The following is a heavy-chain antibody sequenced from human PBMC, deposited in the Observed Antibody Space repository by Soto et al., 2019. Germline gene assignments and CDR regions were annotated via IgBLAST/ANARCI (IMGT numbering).Heavy chain of an antibody. CDR2: ISGSGGNT. CDR3: AKEMGDYYDSSGSWFDP. CDR1: GFTFSSYV. D-gene: IGHD3-22*01. J-gene: IGHJ5*02. V-gene: IGHV3-23*01. Sequence: GGSLRLSCAASGFTFSSYVMSWVRQAPGKGLEWVSAISGSGGNTYYADSVKGRFTISRDNSKNTLFLQMNSLRAEDTALYFCAKEMGDYYDSSGSWFDPWGQGTLVTGSS.